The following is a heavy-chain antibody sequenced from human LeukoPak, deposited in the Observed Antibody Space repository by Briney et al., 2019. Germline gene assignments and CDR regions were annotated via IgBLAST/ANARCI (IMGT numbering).Heavy chain of an antibody. V-gene: IGHV4-59*01. CDR1: VVSLRTYY. Sequence: SETLSLTCTVSVVSLRTYYWSWIRQPPGTGLEWIGYIYYSGSTNYNPSLKSRVTISVDTSKNQLSLKMTSVTAAGTAVYYCARCYTPSPWSFDPWDQGTLVTVSS. CDR2: IYYSGST. D-gene: IGHD2-2*02. J-gene: IGHJ5*02. CDR3: ARCYTPSPWSFDP.